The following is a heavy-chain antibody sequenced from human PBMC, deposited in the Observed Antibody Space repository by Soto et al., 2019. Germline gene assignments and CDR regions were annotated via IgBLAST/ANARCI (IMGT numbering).Heavy chain of an antibody. CDR3: ARVVGATRLDY. CDR2: ISSSSSYT. J-gene: IGHJ4*02. CDR1: GFTFSDYH. D-gene: IGHD1-26*01. Sequence: GGSLRLSCAASGFTFSDYHMSWIRQAPGKGLEWVSYISSSSSYTNYADSVKGRFTISRDNAKNSLYLQMNSLRAEDTAVYYCARVVGATRLDYWGQGTLVTVSS. V-gene: IGHV3-11*06.